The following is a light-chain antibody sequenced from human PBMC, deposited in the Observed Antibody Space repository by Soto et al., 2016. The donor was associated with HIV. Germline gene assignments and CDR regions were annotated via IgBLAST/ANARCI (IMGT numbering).Light chain of an antibody. J-gene: IGKJ4*01. Sequence: DIQMTQSPSSVSASVGDRITITCRASQDISSWLAWYQQKPGKAPKLLIYGAFTLHTGVPSRFSGSGSGTDFTLTISSLQPEDFATYYCQQANTFPPPFGGGTKVEIK. CDR3: QQANTFPPP. V-gene: IGKV1-12*01. CDR2: GAF. CDR1: QDISSW.